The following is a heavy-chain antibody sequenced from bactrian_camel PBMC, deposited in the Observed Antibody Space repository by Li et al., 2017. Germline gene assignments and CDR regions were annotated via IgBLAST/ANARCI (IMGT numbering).Heavy chain of an antibody. J-gene: IGHJ4*01. D-gene: IGHD6*01. V-gene: IGHV3S54*01. CDR2: VYPDSGST. Sequence: QVQLVESGGDSVQVGGSLRLSCAASAYGINSFSVDSSCMGWFRENPGKEREGVAAVYPDSGSTYYADSVKGRFTIWQDNTKNTLTLQMNGLKPEDSGMYYCAHDPVRCSNGPYLLMPRYKNWGRGTQVTVS. CDR1: AYGINSFSVDSSC. CDR3: AHDPVRCSNGPYLLMPRYKN.